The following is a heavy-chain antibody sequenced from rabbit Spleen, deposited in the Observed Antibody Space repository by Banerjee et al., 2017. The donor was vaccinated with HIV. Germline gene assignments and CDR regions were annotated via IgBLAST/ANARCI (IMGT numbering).Heavy chain of an antibody. Sequence: TCKASGVSFSDKDVMCWVRQAPGKGLEWIACINTYTGKPVYATWAKGRFTISRTSSTTVTLQMTSLTAADTATHFCARDLASVVGWNFSLWGPGTLVTVS. D-gene: IGHD3-1*01. CDR2: INTYTGKP. V-gene: IGHV1S40*01. J-gene: IGHJ4*01. CDR1: GVSFSDKDV. CDR3: ARDLASVVGWNFSL.